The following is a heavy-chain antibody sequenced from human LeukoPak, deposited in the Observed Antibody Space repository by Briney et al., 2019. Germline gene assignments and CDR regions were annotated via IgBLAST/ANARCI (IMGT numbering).Heavy chain of an antibody. CDR2: INHSGST. J-gene: IGHJ4*02. V-gene: IGHV4-34*01. CDR1: GGSFSGYY. Sequence: SETLSLTCAVYGGSFSGYYWSWIRQPPGKGLEWIGEINHSGSTNYNPSLKSRVTISVDTSKNQFSLKLSSVTAADTAVYYCARASYSYDINGWVPFDYWGQGTLVTVSS. CDR3: ARASYSYDINGWVPFDY. D-gene: IGHD3-22*01.